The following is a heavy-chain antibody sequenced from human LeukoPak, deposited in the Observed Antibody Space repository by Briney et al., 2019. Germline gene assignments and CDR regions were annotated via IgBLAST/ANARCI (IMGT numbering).Heavy chain of an antibody. CDR3: ARDPRGVAAAGTKGWFDP. D-gene: IGHD6-13*01. CDR1: GFTFSSYA. V-gene: IGHV3-30-3*01. J-gene: IGHJ5*02. Sequence: AGGSLRLSCAASGFTFSSYAMHWVRQAPGKGLEWVAVISYDGSNKYYADSVKGRFTISRDNSKNTLYLQMNSLRAEDTAVYYCARDPRGVAAAGTKGWFDPWGQGTLVTVSS. CDR2: ISYDGSNK.